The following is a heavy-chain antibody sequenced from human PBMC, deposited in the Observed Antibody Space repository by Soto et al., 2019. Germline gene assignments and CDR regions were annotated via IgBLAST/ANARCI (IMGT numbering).Heavy chain of an antibody. CDR3: ATTLYYYGMDV. CDR2: INHSGST. V-gene: IGHV4-34*01. CDR1: GGSFSGFY. Sequence: PSETLSLTCAVYGGSFSGFYWSWIRQPPGKGLEWIGEINHSGSTNYNPSNKSRVTISVDTSKNQFSLKLSSVTAADTAVYYCATTLYYYGMDVWGQGTTVTVS. J-gene: IGHJ6*02.